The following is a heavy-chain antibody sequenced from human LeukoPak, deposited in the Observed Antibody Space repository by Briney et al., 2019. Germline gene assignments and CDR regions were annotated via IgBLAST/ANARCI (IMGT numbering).Heavy chain of an antibody. CDR3: ARDVRVLTGYREPPDGFDI. J-gene: IGHJ3*02. V-gene: IGHV1-69*06. CDR1: GGTFSNYA. D-gene: IGHD3-9*01. CDR2: IIPVFGTA. Sequence: ASVKVSCKASGGTFSNYAISWVRQAPGQGLEWMGGIIPVFGTAHYAQKFQGRVTITADKYTTTAYMELSSLRSEDTAVYYCARDVRVLTGYREPPDGFDIWGQGTMVTVSS.